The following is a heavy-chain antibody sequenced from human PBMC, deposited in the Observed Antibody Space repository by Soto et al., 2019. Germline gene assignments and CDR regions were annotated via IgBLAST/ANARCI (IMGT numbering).Heavy chain of an antibody. CDR3: ARDSGYYDFWSGYYRPQNYYMDV. CDR1: GFTVSSNY. Sequence: PGGSLRLSCAASGFTVSSNYMSWVRQAPGKGLEWVSVIYSGGSTYYADSVKGRFTISRDNSKNTLYLQMNSLRAEDTAVYYCARDSGYYDFWSGYYRPQNYYMDVWGKGTTVTVSS. V-gene: IGHV3-66*01. J-gene: IGHJ6*03. D-gene: IGHD3-3*01. CDR2: IYSGGST.